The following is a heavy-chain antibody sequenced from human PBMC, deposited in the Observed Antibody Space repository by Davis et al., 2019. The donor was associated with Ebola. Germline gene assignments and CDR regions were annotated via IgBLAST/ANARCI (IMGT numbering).Heavy chain of an antibody. V-gene: IGHV3-30-3*01. CDR1: GFTFSSYA. J-gene: IGHJ5*02. Sequence: GESLKISCAASGFTFSSYAMHWVRQAPGKGLEWVAVISYDGSNKYYADSVKGRFTISRDNSKNTLYLQMNSLRAEDTAVYYCARDPTYFDWINWFDPWGQGTLVTVSS. CDR3: ARDPTYFDWINWFDP. CDR2: ISYDGSNK. D-gene: IGHD3-9*01.